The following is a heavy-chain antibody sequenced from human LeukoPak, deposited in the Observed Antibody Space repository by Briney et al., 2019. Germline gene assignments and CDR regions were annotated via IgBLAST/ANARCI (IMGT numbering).Heavy chain of an antibody. D-gene: IGHD3/OR15-3a*01. CDR1: GGSISSGSYY. CDR3: AREDWGYGHYYYYMDV. Sequence: SQTLSLTCTVSGGSISSGSYYWSWIRQPAGTGLEWIGRIYTSGSTNYNPSLKSRVTISVDTSKNQFSLKLSSVTAADTAVYYCAREDWGYGHYYYYMDVWGKGTTVTVSS. V-gene: IGHV4-61*02. J-gene: IGHJ6*03. CDR2: IYTSGST.